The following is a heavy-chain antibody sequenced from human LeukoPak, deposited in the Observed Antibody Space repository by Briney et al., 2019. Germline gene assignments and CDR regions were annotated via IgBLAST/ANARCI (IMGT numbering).Heavy chain of an antibody. CDR2: IYYGGST. CDR3: ARIDFWSGYYFDY. V-gene: IGHV4-39*01. Sequence: SETLSLTCAVSGGSISSSNWWSWVRQPPGKGLEWIGSIYYGGSTYYNPSLKSRVTISVDTSKNQFSLKLSSVTAADTAVYYCARIDFWSGYYFDYWGQGTLVTVSS. CDR1: GGSISSSNW. D-gene: IGHD3-3*01. J-gene: IGHJ4*02.